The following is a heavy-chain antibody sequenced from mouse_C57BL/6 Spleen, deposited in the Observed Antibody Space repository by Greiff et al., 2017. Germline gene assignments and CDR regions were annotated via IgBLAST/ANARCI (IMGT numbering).Heavy chain of an antibody. J-gene: IGHJ4*01. D-gene: IGHD3-3*01. CDR3: ARSLERNYYAMDY. V-gene: IGHV1-75*01. Sequence: SGPELVKPGASVKISCKASGYTFTDYYINWVKQRPGQGLEWIGWIFPGSGSTYYNEKFKGKATLTVDKSSSTAYMLLSSLTSEDSAVYFCARSLERNYYAMDYWGQGTSVTVSS. CDR1: GYTFTDYY. CDR2: IFPGSGST.